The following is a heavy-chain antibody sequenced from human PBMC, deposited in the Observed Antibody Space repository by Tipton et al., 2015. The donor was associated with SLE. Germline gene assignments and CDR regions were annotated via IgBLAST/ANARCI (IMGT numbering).Heavy chain of an antibody. Sequence: TLSLTCTVSGYSISSGYYWGWIRQPPGKGLEWIGSIYHSGSTYYNPSLKSRVTISVDTSKNQFSLKLSSVTAADTAVYYCARDHVVGATYYYYGMDVWGQGTTVTVSS. J-gene: IGHJ6*02. V-gene: IGHV4-38-2*02. CDR1: GYSISSGYY. D-gene: IGHD1-26*01. CDR2: IYHSGST. CDR3: ARDHVVGATYYYYGMDV.